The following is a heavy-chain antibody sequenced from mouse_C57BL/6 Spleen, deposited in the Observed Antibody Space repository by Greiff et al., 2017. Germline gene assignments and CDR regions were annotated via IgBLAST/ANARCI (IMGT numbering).Heavy chain of an antibody. J-gene: IGHJ2*01. Sequence: EVHLVESGTVLARPGASVKMSCKTSGYTFTSYWMHWVKQRPGQGLEWIGAIYPGNSDTSYNQKFKGKAKLTAVTSASTAYMELSSLTNEDSAVYYCTRWGNYDYYGFGYWGQGTTLTVSS. CDR2: IYPGNSDT. CDR1: GYTFTSYW. V-gene: IGHV1-5*01. D-gene: IGHD2-4*01. CDR3: TRWGNYDYYGFGY.